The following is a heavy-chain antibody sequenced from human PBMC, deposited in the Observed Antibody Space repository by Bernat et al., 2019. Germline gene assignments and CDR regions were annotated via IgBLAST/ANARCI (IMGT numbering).Heavy chain of an antibody. D-gene: IGHD6-6*01. Sequence: QVQLVQSGAEVKKPGASVKVSCKASGYTFTSYAMHWVRQAPGQRLEWMGWINAGNGNTKYSQKFQGRVTITRDTSASTAYMELSSLRSEDTAVYYCARDGGAYSSSHYGMDVWGKGTTVTVAS. CDR1: GYTFTSYA. CDR2: INAGNGNT. J-gene: IGHJ6*04. V-gene: IGHV1-3*01. CDR3: ARDGGAYSSSHYGMDV.